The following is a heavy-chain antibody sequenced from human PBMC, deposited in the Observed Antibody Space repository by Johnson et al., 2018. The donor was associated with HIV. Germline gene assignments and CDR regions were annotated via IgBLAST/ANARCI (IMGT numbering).Heavy chain of an antibody. CDR2: IYSGGST. Sequence: VQLVESGGGLEQPGGSLRLSCAASGFTFASSAMSWVRQAPGKGLEWVSVIYSGGSTYYADSVKGRFTISRDNSKNTLYLQMNSLRAEDTAVYYCARKKATVFSTTSTNYAFDIWGQGTRVTVSS. CDR1: GFTFASSA. V-gene: IGHV3-66*01. J-gene: IGHJ3*02. CDR3: ARKKATVFSTTSTNYAFDI. D-gene: IGHD1-1*01.